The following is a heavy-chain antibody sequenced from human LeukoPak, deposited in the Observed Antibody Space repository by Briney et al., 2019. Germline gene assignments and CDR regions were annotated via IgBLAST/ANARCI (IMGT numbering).Heavy chain of an antibody. Sequence: GGSLRLSCAASGFTFSSYSMNWVRQAPGKGLEWVSYISSSSSTIYYADSVKGRFTISRDNAKNSLYLQMNSLRAEDTAVYYCARGGTYYDSSGGYFDYWGQGTLVTVSS. D-gene: IGHD3-22*01. V-gene: IGHV3-48*04. J-gene: IGHJ4*02. CDR2: ISSSSSTI. CDR3: ARGGTYYDSSGGYFDY. CDR1: GFTFSSYS.